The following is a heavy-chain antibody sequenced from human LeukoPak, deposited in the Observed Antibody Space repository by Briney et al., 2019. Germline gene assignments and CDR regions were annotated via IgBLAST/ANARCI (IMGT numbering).Heavy chain of an antibody. CDR3: ANLPPAGYSYGYNY. J-gene: IGHJ4*02. V-gene: IGHV3-11*01. CDR2: ISGSGTSI. D-gene: IGHD5-18*01. Sequence: YISGSGTSIYYADSVKGRFTISRDNAQSSLYLQMNSLSAEDTAVYYCANLPPAGYSYGYNYWGQGTLVTVSS.